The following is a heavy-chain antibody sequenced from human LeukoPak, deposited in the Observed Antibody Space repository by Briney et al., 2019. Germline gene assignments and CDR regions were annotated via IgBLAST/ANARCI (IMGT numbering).Heavy chain of an antibody. CDR2: IGNTET. V-gene: IGHV3-23*01. CDR3: ARDGQAFNSNWDYFEY. D-gene: IGHD7-27*01. J-gene: IGHJ4*02. CDR1: GFTFDTFA. Sequence: QPGESLRLSCVASGFTFDTFAMSWVRQAPGKGLEWVSGIGNTETYYADSVKGRFTISRDNSKSTIYLHMNNLRAEDTALYYCARDGQAFNSNWDYFEYWGQGTLVTVSS.